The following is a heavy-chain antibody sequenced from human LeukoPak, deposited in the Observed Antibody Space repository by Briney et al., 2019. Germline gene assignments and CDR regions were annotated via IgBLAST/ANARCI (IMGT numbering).Heavy chain of an antibody. V-gene: IGHV3-7*01. CDR1: GFTFTAYW. CDR2: IKQDGSEK. CDR3: ARDRRFLEWLFLDY. D-gene: IGHD3-3*01. Sequence: PGGSLRLSCAASGFTFTAYWMPWVRQPPGKGLEWVANIKQDGSEKFYVDSVKGRFTISRENAKNSVYLQMSSLRDEDTAVYYCARDRRFLEWLFLDYWGQGTLVTVSS. J-gene: IGHJ4*02.